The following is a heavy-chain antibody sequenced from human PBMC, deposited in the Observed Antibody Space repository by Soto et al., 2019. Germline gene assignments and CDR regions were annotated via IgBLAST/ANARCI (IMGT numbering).Heavy chain of an antibody. J-gene: IGHJ6*03. V-gene: IGHV3-7*01. CDR2: IKQDGSEK. Sequence: GGSLRLSCAASGFTFSSYWMSWVRQAPEKGLEWVANIKQDGSEKYYVDSVKGRFTISRDNAKNSLYLQMNSLRAEDTAVYYCARDCRYSGYAYAYYYYMDVWGKGTTVTVSS. CDR1: GFTFSSYW. D-gene: IGHD5-12*01. CDR3: ARDCRYSGYAYAYYYYMDV.